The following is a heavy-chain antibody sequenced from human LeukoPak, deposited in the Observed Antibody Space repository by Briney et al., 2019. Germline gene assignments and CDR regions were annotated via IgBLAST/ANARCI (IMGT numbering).Heavy chain of an antibody. Sequence: PGGSLRLSCAASGFTFSSYAMSWVRQAPGKGLEWVSAISGSGGSTYYADSVKGRFTISRDNSKNTLYLQMNSLRAEDTAVYYCAKRRGLELLYYYYMDVWGKGTRSPSP. CDR1: GFTFSSYA. D-gene: IGHD1-7*01. CDR2: ISGSGGST. V-gene: IGHV3-23*01. J-gene: IGHJ6*03. CDR3: AKRRGLELLYYYYMDV.